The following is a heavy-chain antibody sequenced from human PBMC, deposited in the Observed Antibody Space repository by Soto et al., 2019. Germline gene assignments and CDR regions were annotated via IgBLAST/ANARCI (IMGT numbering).Heavy chain of an antibody. V-gene: IGHV1-2*02. J-gene: IGHJ4*03. D-gene: IGHD1-26*01. CDR2: NNPNTGGT. CDR1: GYTFTGYY. Sequence: ASVKVSCQATGYTFTGYYVHSVRQAPGQGLEWMGWNNPNTGGTNIAQKLQGRVTTTSDTPITTAYMELSRLRSYDTAVYYCGRVRGSGRHDEVRYWGPGKLGTVSS. CDR3: GRVRGSGRHDEVRY.